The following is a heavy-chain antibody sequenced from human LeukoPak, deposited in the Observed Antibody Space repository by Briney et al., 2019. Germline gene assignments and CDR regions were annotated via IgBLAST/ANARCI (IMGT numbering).Heavy chain of an antibody. V-gene: IGHV4-34*01. CDR2: INHRGST. J-gene: IGHJ4*02. CDR1: SGFFSGYY. Sequence: SPTHSLACALYSGFFSGYYWGCIRQHPGDGREWTGEINHRGSTNYNLSLKTRVTISVDTSKNQFSLKRSSMTAADTAVYYCARGRYNWSYWGQGTLVTVSS. D-gene: IGHD1-20*01. CDR3: ARGRYNWSY.